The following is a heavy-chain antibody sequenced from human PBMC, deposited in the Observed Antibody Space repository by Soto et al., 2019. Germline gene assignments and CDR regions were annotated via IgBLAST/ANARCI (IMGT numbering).Heavy chain of an antibody. D-gene: IGHD3-10*01. V-gene: IGHV1-69*04. CDR2: IIPILGIA. J-gene: IGHJ5*02. CDR1: GGTFSSYT. CDR3: ARDLDYYGSGSYPNWFDP. Sequence: ASVKVSCKASGGTFSSYTISWVQQAPGQGLEWMGRIIPILGIANYAQKFQGRVTITADKSTSTAYMELSSLRSEDTAVYYCARDLDYYGSGSYPNWFDPWGQGTLVNVSS.